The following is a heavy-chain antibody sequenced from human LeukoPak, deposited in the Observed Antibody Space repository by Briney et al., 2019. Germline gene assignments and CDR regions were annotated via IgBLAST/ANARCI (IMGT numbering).Heavy chain of an antibody. CDR2: ISNDGSNK. V-gene: IGHV3-30*18. CDR1: GFTFSSYG. Sequence: GGSLRLSCVASGFTFSSYGIHWVRQAPGKGLEWVAVISNDGSNKHYADSVKGRFTISRDNSKNTLYLQMNSLRAEDTAVYYCAKENYCESSGYVDYWGQGTLVTVSS. D-gene: IGHD3-22*01. CDR3: AKENYCESSGYVDY. J-gene: IGHJ4*02.